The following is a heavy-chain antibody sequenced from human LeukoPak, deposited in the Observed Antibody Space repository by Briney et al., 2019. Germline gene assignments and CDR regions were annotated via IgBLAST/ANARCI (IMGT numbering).Heavy chain of an antibody. V-gene: IGHV3-23*01. CDR1: GFTFSSYA. CDR3: AKEVHDKLEFADY. D-gene: IGHD3-9*01. Sequence: GGSLRLSCAASGFTFSSYAMTWVRQAPGKGLQWVSAITSNDGSTYYADSVKGRFTISRDNSKNTLYQQMNSLRAEDTAVYYCAKEVHDKLEFADYWGQGTLVTVSS. CDR2: ITSNDGST. J-gene: IGHJ4*02.